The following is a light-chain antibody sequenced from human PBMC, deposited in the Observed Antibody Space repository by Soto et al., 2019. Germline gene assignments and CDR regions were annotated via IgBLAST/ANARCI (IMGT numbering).Light chain of an antibody. J-gene: IGKJ1*01. CDR3: QQADSFPRT. CDR1: QRIANW. Sequence: DIQMTQSPSSGSASVGDRVTITCRASQRIANWLAWFQQKPGQAPKLLIHAATSLQVGVPSRFRGSGSGTEFTLTISSLQPDDFATYYCQQADSFPRTFGQGTKVEI. CDR2: AAT. V-gene: IGKV1-12*01.